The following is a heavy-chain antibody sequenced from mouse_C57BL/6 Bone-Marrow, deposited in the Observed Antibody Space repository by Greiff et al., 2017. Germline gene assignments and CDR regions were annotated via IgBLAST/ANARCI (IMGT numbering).Heavy chain of an antibody. J-gene: IGHJ2*01. Sequence: VHLVESGAELVRPGASVTLSCKASGYTFTDYEMHWVKQTPVHGLEWIGAIDPETGGTAYNQKFKGKAILTADKSSSTAYMELRSLTSEDSAVYYCTRGGPYYYGSSSGYWGQGTTLTVSS. D-gene: IGHD1-1*01. V-gene: IGHV1-15*01. CDR3: TRGGPYYYGSSSGY. CDR2: IDPETGGT. CDR1: GYTFTDYE.